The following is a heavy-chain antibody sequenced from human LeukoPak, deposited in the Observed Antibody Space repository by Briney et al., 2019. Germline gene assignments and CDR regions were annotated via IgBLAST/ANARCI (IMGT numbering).Heavy chain of an antibody. CDR2: IRTKANTYAT. J-gene: IGHJ4*02. D-gene: IGHD3-22*01. CDR1: GFSFSDSA. CDR3: TRKSNSDISGYWFEFDH. V-gene: IGHV3-73*01. Sequence: RGSLKLSCAASGFSFSDSAMHWVRQASGKGPEWVGRIRTKANTYATAYAASVKGRFTISRDDSKNTAYLQMSSLKTDDTAVYYCTRKSNSDISGYWFEFDHWGLGTLVTVSS.